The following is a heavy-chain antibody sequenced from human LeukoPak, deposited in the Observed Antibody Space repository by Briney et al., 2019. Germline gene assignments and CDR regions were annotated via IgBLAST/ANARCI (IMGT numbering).Heavy chain of an antibody. CDR3: ARGAYYYDSSGYFMDV. J-gene: IGHJ6*02. CDR1: GGSISSYY. D-gene: IGHD3-22*01. CDR2: IYYSGST. Sequence: PSETLSLTCTVSGGSISSYYWSWIRQPPGKGLEWIGYIYYSGSTNYNPSLKSRVTISVDTSKNQFSLKLSSVTAADTAVYYCARGAYYYDSSGYFMDVWGQGTTVTVSS. V-gene: IGHV4-59*12.